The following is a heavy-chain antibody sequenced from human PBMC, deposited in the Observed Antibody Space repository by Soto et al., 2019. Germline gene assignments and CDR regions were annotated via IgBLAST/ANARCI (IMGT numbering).Heavy chain of an antibody. J-gene: IGHJ5*02. CDR3: ARERSGYSHTFDP. CDR2: LIPIFGTA. Sequence: SVKVSCKASGGTLSSYAISWVRQAPGQGLEWMGGLIPIFGTANYAQKFQGRVTITADESTSTAYMELRSLRSDDTAVYYCARERSGYSHTFDPGGQGTLVTVSS. V-gene: IGHV1-69*13. D-gene: IGHD4-4*01. CDR1: GGTLSSYA.